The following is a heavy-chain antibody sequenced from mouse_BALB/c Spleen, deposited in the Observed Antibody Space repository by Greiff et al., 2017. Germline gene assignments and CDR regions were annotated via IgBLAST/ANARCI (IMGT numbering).Heavy chain of an antibody. V-gene: IGHV1-7*01. CDR1: GYTFTSYW. Sequence: QVQLKESGAELAKPGASVKMSCKASGYTFTSYWMHWVKQRPGQGLEWIGYINPSTGYTEYNQKFKDKATLTADKSSSTAYMQLSSLTSEDSAVYYCARGGYYGSYYAMDYWGQGTSVTVSS. CDR3: ARGGYYGSYYAMDY. CDR2: INPSTGYT. J-gene: IGHJ4*01. D-gene: IGHD1-1*01.